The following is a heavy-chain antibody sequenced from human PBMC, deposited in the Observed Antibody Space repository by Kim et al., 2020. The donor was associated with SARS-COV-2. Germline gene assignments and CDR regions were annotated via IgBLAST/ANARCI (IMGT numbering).Heavy chain of an antibody. CDR3: TRHGPYGDTDY. CDR2: T. J-gene: IGHJ4*02. V-gene: IGHV3-73*01. Sequence: TAYAGSVKGGFTISRENSKNTAYLQMNSLKTEDTAVYYCTRHGPYGDTDYWGQGTLVTVSS. D-gene: IGHD4-17*01.